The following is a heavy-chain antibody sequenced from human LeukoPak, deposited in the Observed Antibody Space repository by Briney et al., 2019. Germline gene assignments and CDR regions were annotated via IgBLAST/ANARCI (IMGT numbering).Heavy chain of an antibody. CDR1: GGTLSSYA. D-gene: IGHD5-18*01. CDR3: AVWLMDTAMVKDFDY. Sequence: SVKVSCKASGGTLSSYAISWVRQAPGQGLEWMGRIIPIFGTANYAQKFQGRVTITTDESTSTAYMELSSLRSEDTAVYYCAVWLMDTAMVKDFDYWGQGTLVTVSS. CDR2: IIPIFGTA. V-gene: IGHV1-69*05. J-gene: IGHJ4*02.